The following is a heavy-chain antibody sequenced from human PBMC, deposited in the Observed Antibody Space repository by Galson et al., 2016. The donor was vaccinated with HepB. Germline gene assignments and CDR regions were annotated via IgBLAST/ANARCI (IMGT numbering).Heavy chain of an antibody. CDR3: AYSTGYPSVN. CDR1: GFTVSSTC. CDR2: IYDGGTT. D-gene: IGHD4-11*01. J-gene: IGHJ4*02. V-gene: IGHV3-53*01. Sequence: SLRLSCAASGFTVSSTCMTWVRQAPGKGLEGVSSIYDGGTTWYADSVKGRFTISRDNAKKTLFLHMESLRAEDTAVYFCAYSTGYPSVNGGQGTQVTVSS.